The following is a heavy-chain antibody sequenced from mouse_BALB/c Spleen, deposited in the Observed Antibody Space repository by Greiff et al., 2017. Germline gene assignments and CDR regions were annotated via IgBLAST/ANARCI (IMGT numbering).Heavy chain of an antibody. Sequence: ESGPGLVKPSQSLSLTCTVTGYSITSDYAWNWIRQFPGNKLEWMGYISYSGSTSYNPSLKSRISITRDTSKNQFFLQLNSVTTEDTATYYCARKVLRPYAMDYWGQGTSVTVSS. V-gene: IGHV3-2*02. CDR3: ARKVLRPYAMDY. J-gene: IGHJ4*01. D-gene: IGHD1-2*01. CDR2: ISYSGST. CDR1: GYSITSDYA.